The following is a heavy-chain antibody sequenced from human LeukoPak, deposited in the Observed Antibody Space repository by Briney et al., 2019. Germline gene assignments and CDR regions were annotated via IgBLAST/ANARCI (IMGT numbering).Heavy chain of an antibody. Sequence: GSLRLSCAASGFHFNRHAMSRVRPAPGKGPGWVSAIKGSGTSHNYADSVKGRVNLSQDNSKNNLYLQMNSLKAREPGVFYRWRDTYYSDSYGYVYQDGFDIWGQG. CDR3: WRDTYYSDSYGYVYQDGFDI. J-gene: IGHJ3*02. CDR1: GFHFNRHA. V-gene: IGHV3-23*01. CDR2: IKGSGTSH. D-gene: IGHD3-22*01.